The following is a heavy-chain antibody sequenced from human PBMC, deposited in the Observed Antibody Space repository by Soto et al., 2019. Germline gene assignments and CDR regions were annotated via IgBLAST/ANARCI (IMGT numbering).Heavy chain of an antibody. J-gene: IGHJ4*02. CDR1: GGSIRGDY. CDR3: ARSFSDWYYFDY. CDR2: IYHSGAT. V-gene: IGHV4-59*01. Sequence: PSETLSLTCSASGGSIRGDYWNWIRQAPGKGLAWIANIYHSGATNYNPSLKSRVTISIDTSKNQFSLNLNSVTAADTAIYFCARSFSDWYYFDYWGLGTLVTVSS. D-gene: IGHD3-9*01.